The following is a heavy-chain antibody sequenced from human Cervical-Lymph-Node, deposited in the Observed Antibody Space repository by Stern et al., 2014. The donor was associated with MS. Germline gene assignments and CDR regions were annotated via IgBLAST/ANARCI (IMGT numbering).Heavy chain of an antibody. CDR1: VDSISSGDYY. V-gene: IGHV4-30-4*01. J-gene: IGHJ4*02. CDR3: VTDSGIGENYFDY. Sequence: QVQLVQSGPGLVKPSQTLSLTCTVSVDSISSGDYYWSWIRQPPGKGLEWIGYIYYSGSTYYNPSLKSRVTISVDTSKNQFSLKLSSVTAADTAVYYCVTDSGIGENYFDYWGQGTLVTVSS. D-gene: IGHD2-21*01. CDR2: IYYSGST.